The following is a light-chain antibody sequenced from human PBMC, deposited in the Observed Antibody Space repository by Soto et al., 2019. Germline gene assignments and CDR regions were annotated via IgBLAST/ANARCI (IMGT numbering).Light chain of an antibody. CDR3: QQYGRSPLT. Sequence: EIVLTQSPGTLSLSPGERATLSCRASQSVSSSYLAWYQQKPGQAPRLLIYGASSRANGIPDRFSGSGSGTDFTLSISRLEPEDFAVYYCQQYGRSPLTFGHGTQVEIE. J-gene: IGKJ1*01. CDR1: QSVSSSY. V-gene: IGKV3-20*01. CDR2: GAS.